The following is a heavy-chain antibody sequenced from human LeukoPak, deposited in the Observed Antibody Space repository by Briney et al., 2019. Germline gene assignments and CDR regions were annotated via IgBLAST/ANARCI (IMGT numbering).Heavy chain of an antibody. J-gene: IGHJ4*02. CDR1: GYTFSSYG. Sequence: ASVKVSCKASGYTFSSYGISWVRQAPGQGLEWMGRISAQNGNTNYAPKFQDRITMTTHTSTSTAYMELRSLRSDDTAVYYCGRDFDYYDSSGFWGQGTLVTVSS. V-gene: IGHV1-18*01. D-gene: IGHD3-22*01. CDR2: ISAQNGNT. CDR3: GRDFDYYDSSGF.